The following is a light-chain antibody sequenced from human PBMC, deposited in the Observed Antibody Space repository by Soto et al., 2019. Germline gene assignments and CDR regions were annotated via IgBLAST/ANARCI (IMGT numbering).Light chain of an antibody. J-gene: IGKJ4*01. CDR1: QSLSKS. CDR3: QQYNNWPPLT. V-gene: IGKV3-15*01. CDR2: GAS. Sequence: EVVMTQSPATLSVSPWDRATLSCRASQSLSKSLVWYQQKPGQAPRLLIDGASTRATGIPARFSGSGSGTEFTLTISSLQSEDFAVYYCQQYNNWPPLTLGGGTKVDIK.